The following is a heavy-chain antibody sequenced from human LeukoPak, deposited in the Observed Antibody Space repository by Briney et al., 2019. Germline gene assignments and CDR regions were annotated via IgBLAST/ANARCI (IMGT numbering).Heavy chain of an antibody. J-gene: IGHJ4*02. D-gene: IGHD3-3*01. CDR2: IKQDGSEK. V-gene: IGHV3-7*01. CDR3: ARGPSYYDFWSGYSLDY. Sequence: PGGXXXXSCAAXXFTXXSYWMSWVRQAPGKGLEWVANIKQDGSEKYYVDSVKGRFTISRENAKNSLYLQMNSLRAEDTAVYYCARGPSYYDFWSGYSLDYWGQGTLVTVSS. CDR1: XFTXXSYW.